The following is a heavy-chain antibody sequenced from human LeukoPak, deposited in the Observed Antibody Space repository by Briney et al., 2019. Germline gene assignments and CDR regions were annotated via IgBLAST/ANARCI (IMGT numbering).Heavy chain of an antibody. Sequence: ASVKVSCKASGYTFTGYYMHWVRQAPGQGLEWMGWINPNSGGTNYAQKFQGRVTMTRDTSISTAYMELSRLRSDDTAVYYCARGATPFYYYYYYYYMDVWGKGTTVTVSS. CDR1: GYTFTGYY. CDR3: ARGATPFYYYYYYYYMDV. J-gene: IGHJ6*03. V-gene: IGHV1-2*02. D-gene: IGHD2/OR15-2a*01. CDR2: INPNSGGT.